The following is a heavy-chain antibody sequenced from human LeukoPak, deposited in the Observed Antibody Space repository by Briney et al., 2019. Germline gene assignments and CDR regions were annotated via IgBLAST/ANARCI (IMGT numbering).Heavy chain of an antibody. V-gene: IGHV4-59*08. J-gene: IGHJ4*02. D-gene: IGHD3/OR15-3a*01. Sequence: PSETLSLTCTVSGGSISSYYWSWIRQPPGKGLEWIGYIYYSGSTNYNPSLKSRVTTSVDTSKNQFSLKLSSVTAADTAVYYCARQAGLVIWDWGQGTLVTVSS. CDR2: IYYSGST. CDR1: GGSISSYY. CDR3: ARQAGLVIWD.